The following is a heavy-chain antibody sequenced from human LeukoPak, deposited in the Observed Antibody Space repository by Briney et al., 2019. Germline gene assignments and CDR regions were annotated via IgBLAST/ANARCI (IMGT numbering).Heavy chain of an antibody. Sequence: GASVKVSCKASGYTFTNYGISWVRQAPGQGLEWMGWISAYTGNTKYAQKLQGRVTMTTDTSTSTAYMDLRSLRSDDTAVYYCASIRGYRGLDYWGQGTLVTVSS. V-gene: IGHV1-18*01. D-gene: IGHD5-12*01. CDR3: ASIRGYRGLDY. CDR2: ISAYTGNT. CDR1: GYTFTNYG. J-gene: IGHJ4*02.